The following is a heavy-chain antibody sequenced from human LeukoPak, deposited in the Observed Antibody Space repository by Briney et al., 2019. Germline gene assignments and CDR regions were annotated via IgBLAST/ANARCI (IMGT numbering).Heavy chain of an antibody. J-gene: IGHJ5*02. V-gene: IGHV4-59*01. CDR2: IYYSGST. D-gene: IGHD3-10*01. CDR1: GGSISSYY. CDR3: ARELGYGSGKYNWFDP. Sequence: SETLSLTCTVSGGSISSYYWSWIRPPPGKGLEWIGYIYYSGSTNYNPSLKSRVTISVDTSKNQFSLKLSSVTAADTAVYYCARELGYGSGKYNWFDPWGQGTLVTVSS.